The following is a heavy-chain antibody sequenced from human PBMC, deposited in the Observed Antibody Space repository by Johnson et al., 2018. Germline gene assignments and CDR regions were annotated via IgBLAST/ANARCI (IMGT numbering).Heavy chain of an antibody. V-gene: IGHV3-13*01. Sequence: VQLQESGGGLVQPGRSLRLSCAASGFAFDDYAMHWVRQAPGKGLEWVSGISTAGDTYYPGSVKGRFTISSENAKNSLYLQMNSLRAGDTAVYYCARGINDFWGGYTVDVWGQGTTVTVSS. CDR3: ARGINDFWGGYTVDV. CDR2: ISTAGDT. D-gene: IGHD3-3*01. J-gene: IGHJ6*02. CDR1: GFAFDDYA.